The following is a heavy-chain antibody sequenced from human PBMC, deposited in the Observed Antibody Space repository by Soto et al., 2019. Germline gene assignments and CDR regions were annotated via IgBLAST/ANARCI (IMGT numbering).Heavy chain of an antibody. CDR3: ARYRFSGSKWSKFDY. J-gene: IGHJ4*02. V-gene: IGHV4-31*03. D-gene: IGHD1-26*01. CDR2: IYYNGST. CDR1: GVTVSSGAYY. Sequence: QVQLQQSGPGLEKPSQTLSLTCTVSGVTVSSGAYYWSWIRQHPGKGLEWIGNIYYNGSTYYSPSLQSRVAISLDTSKNQFSLRLSSVTAADTAVYYCARYRFSGSKWSKFDYWGQGTLVSVSS.